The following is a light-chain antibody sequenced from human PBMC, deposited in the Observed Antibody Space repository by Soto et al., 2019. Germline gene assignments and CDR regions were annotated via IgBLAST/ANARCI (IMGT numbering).Light chain of an antibody. CDR3: HQANSFPHT. V-gene: IGKV1-12*01. J-gene: IGKJ4*01. CDR1: QGINTW. Sequence: DIQLPQSPSSVSASIGDRVTITCRASQGINTWLAWYQQTPVKVPKLLIYATSTLQSGVPSMFSRSGSGTDFARTISSLQPEDFATYYCHQANSFPHTFGGGTKVEIK. CDR2: ATS.